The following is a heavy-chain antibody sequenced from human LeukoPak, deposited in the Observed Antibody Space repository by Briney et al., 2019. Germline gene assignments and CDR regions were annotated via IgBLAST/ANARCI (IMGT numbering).Heavy chain of an antibody. CDR2: ISSNGGST. CDR1: GFTFSGYA. J-gene: IGHJ4*02. D-gene: IGHD6-19*01. Sequence: GGSLRLSWSGSGFTFSGYAMHGVRQAPGKGLEYVSAISSNGGSTHLADSVKGRFTISRDNSKNTLYLQMSSLRAEDTAAYYCVKGHGYSSGWYVRGFDYWGQGTLVTVSS. CDR3: VKGHGYSSGWYVRGFDY. V-gene: IGHV3-64D*09.